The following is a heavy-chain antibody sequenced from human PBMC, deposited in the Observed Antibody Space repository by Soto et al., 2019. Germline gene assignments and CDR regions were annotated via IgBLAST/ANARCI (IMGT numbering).Heavy chain of an antibody. D-gene: IGHD5-12*01. CDR2: IGPKRGDT. J-gene: IGHJ4*02. CDR1: GYTFSGYY. Sequence: QMQLVQSGAEVKESGASVKVSCKASGYTFSGYYIHWVRQAPGQAPEWVGEIGPKRGDTRYAQKFQGRVTMTKDTSITTVYMELRNLSPDDTAVYFCGRGRSGEIVIFYWGQGTLVTVHS. CDR3: GRGRSGEIVIFY. V-gene: IGHV1-2*02.